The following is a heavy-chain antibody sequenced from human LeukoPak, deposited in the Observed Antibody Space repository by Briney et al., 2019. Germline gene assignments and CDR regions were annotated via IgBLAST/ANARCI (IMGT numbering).Heavy chain of an antibody. J-gene: IGHJ4*02. CDR2: IYPGDSET. Sequence: GESLQISCQGSGYSFSNYFIGWVRQMPGKGLEWMGIIYPGDSETRYSPSFQGQVTFSADKSISTAYLQWSSLKASDTAMYYCARGLGSGYLLYYFDYWGQGTLVTVSS. CDR1: GYSFSNYF. CDR3: ARGLGSGYLLYYFDY. D-gene: IGHD3-3*01. V-gene: IGHV5-51*01.